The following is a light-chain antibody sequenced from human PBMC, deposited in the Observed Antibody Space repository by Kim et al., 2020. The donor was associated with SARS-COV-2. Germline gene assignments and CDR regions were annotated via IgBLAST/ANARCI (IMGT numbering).Light chain of an antibody. CDR2: GAP. Sequence: SLSPGERATLSCRASQSISSSLAWYQQKPGQAPRVLIYGAPARATGVPARFSGSGSGTEFTLTISNLQSEDFAVYYCQQYAYWRAFGQGTRLEIK. V-gene: IGKV3-15*01. J-gene: IGKJ5*01. CDR3: QQYAYWRA. CDR1: QSISSS.